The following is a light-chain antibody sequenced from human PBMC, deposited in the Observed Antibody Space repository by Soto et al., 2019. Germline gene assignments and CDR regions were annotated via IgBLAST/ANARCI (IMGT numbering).Light chain of an antibody. CDR2: EGT. CDR1: SSDVGSYSL. Sequence: QSVLTQPASVSGSPGQSITISCTGTSSDVGSYSLVSWYQQHPGKAPKLMIYEGTKRPSGVSNRFSGSKSGNTASLTISGLQAEDEAYYYCCSYAGSSTWVFGGGTQLTVL. V-gene: IGLV2-23*01. J-gene: IGLJ3*02. CDR3: CSYAGSSTWV.